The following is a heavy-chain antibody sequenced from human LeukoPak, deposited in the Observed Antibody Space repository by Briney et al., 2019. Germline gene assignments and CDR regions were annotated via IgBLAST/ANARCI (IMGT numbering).Heavy chain of an antibody. CDR1: GFTFSNYA. CDR3: AKEVAEAGTGAFDF. V-gene: IGHV3-23*01. CDR2: IVGSASRT. Sequence: GGSLRLSCAASGFTFSNYAMSWVRQAPGKGLEWVSAIVGSASRTFYADSVKGRFTTSRDNSKNTLYVQMNSLRVEDTAVYYCAKEVAEAGTGAFDFWGQGTMVTVSS. J-gene: IGHJ3*01. D-gene: IGHD6-13*01.